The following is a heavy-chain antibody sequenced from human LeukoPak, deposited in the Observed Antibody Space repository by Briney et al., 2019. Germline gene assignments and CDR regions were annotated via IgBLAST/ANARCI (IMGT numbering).Heavy chain of an antibody. CDR1: GFTFSSYW. Sequence: GGSLRLSCAASGFTFSSYWMSWVRQAPGKGLEWVSGISWNSGSIGYADSVKGRFTISRDNAKNSLYLQMNSLRAEDTALYYCAKSETYYYDSSGYGNYFDYWGQGTLVTVSS. CDR3: AKSETYYYDSSGYGNYFDY. CDR2: ISWNSGSI. J-gene: IGHJ4*02. D-gene: IGHD3-22*01. V-gene: IGHV3-9*01.